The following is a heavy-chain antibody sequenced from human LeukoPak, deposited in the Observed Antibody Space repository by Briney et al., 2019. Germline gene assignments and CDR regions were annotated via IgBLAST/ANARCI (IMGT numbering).Heavy chain of an antibody. Sequence: XASGFTFSXXXXXWVRXAPGXXXXXXXAISGSGGSTYYADSVKGRFTISRDNAKNSLYLQMNSLRAEDTAVYYCARVRTAMVTRYFDYWGQGTLVTVSS. D-gene: IGHD5-18*01. CDR2: ISGSGGST. CDR3: ARVRTAMVTRYFDY. V-gene: IGHV3-23*01. CDR1: GFTFSXXX. J-gene: IGHJ4*02.